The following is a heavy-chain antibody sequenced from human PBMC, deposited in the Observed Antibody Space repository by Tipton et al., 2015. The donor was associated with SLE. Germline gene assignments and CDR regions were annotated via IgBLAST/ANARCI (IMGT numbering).Heavy chain of an antibody. CDR1: GFTFSSYW. CDR2: INSDGSST. D-gene: IGHD3-10*02. Sequence: GSLRLSCAASGFTFSSYWVTWFRQAPGKGLVWVSRINSDGSSTTYADSVQGRFTISRDNAKNTLYLLLNSLRAEDTAVYYCARGDYVGYYLDYWGQGTLVTVSS. V-gene: IGHV3-74*01. CDR3: ARGDYVGYYLDY. J-gene: IGHJ4*02.